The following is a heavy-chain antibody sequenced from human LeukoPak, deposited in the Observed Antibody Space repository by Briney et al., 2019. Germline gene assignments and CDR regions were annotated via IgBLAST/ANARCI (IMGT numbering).Heavy chain of an antibody. V-gene: IGHV4-34*01. CDR2: INHSGST. Sequence: PSETLSLTCAVYGGSFSGYYWSWIRQPPEKGLEWIGEINHSGSTNYNPSLKSRVTISVDTSKNQFSLKLSSVTAADTAVYYCVIGYYYHYWGQGTLVTVSS. CDR3: VIGYYYHY. CDR1: GGSFSGYY. J-gene: IGHJ4*02.